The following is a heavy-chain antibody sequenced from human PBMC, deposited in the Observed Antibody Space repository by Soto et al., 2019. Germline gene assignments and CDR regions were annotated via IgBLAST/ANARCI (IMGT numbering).Heavy chain of an antibody. V-gene: IGHV3-23*01. D-gene: IGHD3-16*02. CDR2: ISGSGGST. J-gene: IGHJ4*02. CDR1: GFTFSSYA. CDR3: AKVVHDYIWGSYRYTYFDY. Sequence: GSLRLSCAASGFTFSSYAMSWVRQAPGKGLEWVSAISGSGGSTYYADSVKGRFTISRDNSKNTLYLQMNSLRAEDTAVYYCAKVVHDYIWGSYRYTYFDYWGQGTLVTVSS.